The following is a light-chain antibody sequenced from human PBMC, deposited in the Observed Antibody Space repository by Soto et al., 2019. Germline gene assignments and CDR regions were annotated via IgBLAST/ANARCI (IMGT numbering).Light chain of an antibody. CDR3: QQFNNYLYT. V-gene: IGKV1D-13*01. CDR2: DAS. CDR1: QGIGSA. J-gene: IGKJ2*01. Sequence: AIQLTQSPSSLSASVGDRVTITCQASQGIGSALAWYQQKPGKAPKLLIYDASSLESGVPSRFSGSGSGTDFTLNISSLQPEDFATYYCQQFNNYLYTFGQGTKLDIK.